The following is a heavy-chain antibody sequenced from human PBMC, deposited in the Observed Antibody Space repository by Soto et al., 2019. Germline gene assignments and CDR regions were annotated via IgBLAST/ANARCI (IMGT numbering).Heavy chain of an antibody. CDR1: GGSIISYY. CDR2: IYYSGST. Sequence: SETLSLTCTVSGGSIISYYWSWILQPPWKGLEWIGYIYYSGSTNYNPSLKSRVTISVDTSRNQFSLKLSSVTAADTAVYYCARGYCSGGSCPNDYWGQGTLVTVSS. CDR3: ARGYCSGGSCPNDY. D-gene: IGHD2-15*01. J-gene: IGHJ4*02. V-gene: IGHV4-59*01.